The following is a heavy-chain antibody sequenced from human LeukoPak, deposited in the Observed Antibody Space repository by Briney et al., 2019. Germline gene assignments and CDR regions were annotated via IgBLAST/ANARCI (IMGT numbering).Heavy chain of an antibody. CDR3: AKDLHYDSSGYYQLYY. Sequence: PGGSLRLSCAASGFTFSRFGMHWVRQAPGKGLEWVAFIRYDGSNKYYADSVKGRFTMSRDNSKNTLYLQMNSLRAEDTAVYYCAKDLHYDSSGYYQLYYWGQGTLVTVSS. J-gene: IGHJ4*02. D-gene: IGHD3-22*01. V-gene: IGHV3-30*02. CDR2: IRYDGSNK. CDR1: GFTFSRFG.